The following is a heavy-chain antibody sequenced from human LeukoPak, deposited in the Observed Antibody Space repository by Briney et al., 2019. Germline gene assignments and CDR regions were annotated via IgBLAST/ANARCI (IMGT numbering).Heavy chain of an antibody. J-gene: IGHJ4*02. CDR1: GGSFSGYY. CDR3: ARTPLYSYGYFDY. D-gene: IGHD5-18*01. Sequence: SETLSLTCAVYGGSFSGYYWSWLRQPPGKGVEGVGEINHSGSTNYNPSLKSRVSISVDTSKSQSSLTLSSVTAADTAVYYCARTPLYSYGYFDYWGQGTLVTVSS. V-gene: IGHV4-34*01. CDR2: INHSGST.